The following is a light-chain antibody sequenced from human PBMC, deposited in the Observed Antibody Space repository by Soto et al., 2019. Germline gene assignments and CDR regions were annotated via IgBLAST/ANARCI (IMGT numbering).Light chain of an antibody. CDR3: QQYNSYSSGT. J-gene: IGKJ1*01. CDR1: QNINSW. V-gene: IGKV1-5*03. CDR2: KAS. Sequence: DIQMTQSPTTLSASVGDRVTITCRASQNINSWLAWYQQKPGKAPNLLIYKASSLESGVPSRFSGSGSGTEFTLTINSLQPDYFAIYYCQQYNSYSSGTFGQGTKVEIK.